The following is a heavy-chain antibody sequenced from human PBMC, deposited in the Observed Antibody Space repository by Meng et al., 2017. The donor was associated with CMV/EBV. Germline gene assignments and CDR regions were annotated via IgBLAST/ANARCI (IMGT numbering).Heavy chain of an antibody. CDR1: GFTFGDYA. CDR2: MRSKAYGGPT. CDR3: TRGVVPAATHYYYYYGMDV. J-gene: IGHJ6*02. Sequence: GESLEISCTASGFTFGDYAMSWVRQAPGKGLEWVGFMRSKAYGGPTEYAASVKGRFTISRDDSKSIAYLQMNSLQTEDTAVYYCTRGVVPAATHYYYYYGMDVWGQGTTVTVSS. V-gene: IGHV3-49*04. D-gene: IGHD2-2*01.